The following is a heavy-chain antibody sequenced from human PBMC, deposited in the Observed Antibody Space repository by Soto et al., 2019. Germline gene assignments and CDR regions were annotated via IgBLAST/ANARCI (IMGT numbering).Heavy chain of an antibody. CDR3: ARDQGTGYYMDV. CDR1: GFTFSSYS. D-gene: IGHD1-1*01. J-gene: IGHJ6*03. CDR2: ISSSSSTI. Sequence: PGGSLRLSCAASGFTFSSYSMNWVRQAPGKGLEWVSYISSSSSTIYYADSVKGRFTISRDNAKNSLYLQMNSLRAEDTAVYYCARDQGTGYYMDVWGKGTTVTVSS. V-gene: IGHV3-48*01.